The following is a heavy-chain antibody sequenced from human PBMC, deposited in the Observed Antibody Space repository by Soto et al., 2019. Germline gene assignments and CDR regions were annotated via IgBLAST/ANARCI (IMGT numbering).Heavy chain of an antibody. CDR2: ISGSGGST. Sequence: EVQLLESGGGLVQPGGSLRLSCAASGFTFSSYAMSWVRQAPGKGLEWVSAISGSGGSTYYADSVKGRCTISRDNSKNTLYLQINSERAEDTAVYYCSKGAFWGVIVGYCYSYMGVWWKRCTVTACS. J-gene: IGHJ6*03. D-gene: IGHD3-16*02. V-gene: IGHV3-23*01. CDR3: SKGAFWGVIVGYCYSYMGV. CDR1: GFTFSSYA.